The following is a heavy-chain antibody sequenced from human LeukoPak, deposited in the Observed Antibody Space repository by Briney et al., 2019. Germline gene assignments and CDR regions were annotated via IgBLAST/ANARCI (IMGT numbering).Heavy chain of an antibody. CDR1: GGSISSSSYY. D-gene: IGHD1-26*01. CDR2: IYYSGST. J-gene: IGHJ4*02. CDR3: ARQWDEVYYFDY. V-gene: IGHV4-39*01. Sequence: PSETLSLTCTVSGGSISSSSYYWGWTRQPPGKGLEWIGSIYYSGSTYYNPSLKSRFTISVDTSKNQLSLKLSSVTAADTAVYYCARQWDEVYYFDYWGQGTLVTVSS.